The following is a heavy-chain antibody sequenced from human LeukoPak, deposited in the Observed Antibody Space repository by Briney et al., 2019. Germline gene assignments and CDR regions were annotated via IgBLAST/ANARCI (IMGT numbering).Heavy chain of an antibody. D-gene: IGHD3-3*01. Sequence: PGGSLRLSCAASGFTFSSYAMSWVRQAPGKGLEWVSAISGSGGSTYYADSVKGRFTISRDNSKNTLYLQMNSLRAEDTAVYYCAKGPTYYDFWSGYYNTSGFDYWGQGTLVTVSS. CDR2: ISGSGGST. CDR1: GFTFSSYA. J-gene: IGHJ4*02. CDR3: AKGPTYYDFWSGYYNTSGFDY. V-gene: IGHV3-23*01.